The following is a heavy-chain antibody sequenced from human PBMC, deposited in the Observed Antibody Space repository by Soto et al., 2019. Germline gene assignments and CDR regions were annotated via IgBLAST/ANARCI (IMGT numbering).Heavy chain of an antibody. CDR2: INSDGSST. CDR1: GFTFNTYW. J-gene: IGHJ6*02. V-gene: IGHV3-74*01. D-gene: IGHD2-21*02. Sequence: EVQLVESGGGLVQHWGSLRLYCAASGFTFNTYWMNWVRQVAGKGLVWVSRINSDGSSTSYADSVQGRFTISRDNAKNTLYLQLNSLRAEDTAVYYCGRSGGDYHYYYGMEVWCQGTTFTVSS. CDR3: GRSGGDYHYYYGMEV.